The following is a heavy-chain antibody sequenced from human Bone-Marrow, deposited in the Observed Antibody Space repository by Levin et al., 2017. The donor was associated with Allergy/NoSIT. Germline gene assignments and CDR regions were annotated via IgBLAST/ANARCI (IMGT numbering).Heavy chain of an antibody. CDR1: GFTFGDYA. D-gene: IGHD3-3*01. V-gene: IGHV3-49*03. CDR3: TRVRWYDFWSGPPGGDY. J-gene: IGHJ4*02. Sequence: GESLKISCTASGFTFGDYAMSWFRQAPGKGLEWVGFIRSKAYGGTTEYAASVKGRFTISRDDSKSIAYLQMNSLKTEDTAVYYCTRVRWYDFWSGPPGGDYWGQGTLVTVSS. CDR2: IRSKAYGGTT.